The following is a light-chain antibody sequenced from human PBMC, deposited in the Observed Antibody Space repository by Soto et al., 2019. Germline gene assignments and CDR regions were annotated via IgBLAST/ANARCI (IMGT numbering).Light chain of an antibody. J-gene: IGKJ4*01. CDR2: GAS. Sequence: KLSLAAVSVKTGERATLSCRASQSVSSNLAWYQQKPGQPPRLLIYGASTRATGIPARFSGSGSGTEFTLTISSLQSEDFAVYYCQQYNNWPPLPFGGGSKV. V-gene: IGKV3-15*01. CDR3: QQYNNWPPLP. CDR1: QSVSSN.